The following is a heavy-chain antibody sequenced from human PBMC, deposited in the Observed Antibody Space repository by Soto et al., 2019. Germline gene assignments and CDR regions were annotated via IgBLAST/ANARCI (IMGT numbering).Heavy chain of an antibody. CDR2: ISAYNGNT. D-gene: IGHD3-3*01. Sequence: ASVKVSCKASGYTFTSYGISWVRQAPGQGLEWMGWISAYNGNTNYAQKLQGRVTMTTDTSTSTAYMELRSLRSDDTAVYYCARDRRYDFWSGYRPDYYYYGMDVSGQGTPVTVSS. V-gene: IGHV1-18*01. J-gene: IGHJ6*02. CDR3: ARDRRYDFWSGYRPDYYYYGMDV. CDR1: GYTFTSYG.